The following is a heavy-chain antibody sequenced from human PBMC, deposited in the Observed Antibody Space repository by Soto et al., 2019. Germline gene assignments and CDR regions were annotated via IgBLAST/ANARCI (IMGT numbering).Heavy chain of an antibody. CDR3: ARDPGIAAAGEYYFDY. D-gene: IGHD6-13*01. CDR2: ISAYNGNT. Sequence: GASAKVSSKASGYTFTSYGISWVRQAPAQALEWMGWISAYNGNTNYAQKLQGRVTMTTDTSTSTAYMELRSLRSDDTAVYYCARDPGIAAAGEYYFDYWGQGTLVTVSS. V-gene: IGHV1-18*01. J-gene: IGHJ4*02. CDR1: GYTFTSYG.